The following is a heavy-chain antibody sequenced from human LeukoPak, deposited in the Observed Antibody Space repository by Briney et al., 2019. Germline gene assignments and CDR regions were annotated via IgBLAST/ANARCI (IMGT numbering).Heavy chain of an antibody. J-gene: IGHJ4*02. Sequence: SGGSLSLSCAASGFTFSSYAMSWVRQAPGKWLESVSAISVSGGSTYYADSVKGRFTISRDNSKNTLYLQMNSLRAEDTAVYYCASSGYSDYWGQGTLVTVSS. CDR3: ASSGYSDY. V-gene: IGHV3-23*01. CDR2: ISVSGGST. CDR1: GFTFSSYA. D-gene: IGHD3-22*01.